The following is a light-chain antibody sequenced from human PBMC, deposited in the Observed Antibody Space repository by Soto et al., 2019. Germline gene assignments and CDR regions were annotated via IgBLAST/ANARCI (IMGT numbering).Light chain of an antibody. CDR3: QQYGSSRWT. J-gene: IGKJ1*01. CDR1: QSVSSSY. V-gene: IGKV3-20*01. CDR2: GAS. Sequence: IVMTQYPANRSVSPGGRATLSCRASQSVSSSYLAWYQQKPGQAPRLLIYGASSRATGIPDRFSGSGSGTNFTLTISRLQTEDFAVYYCQQYGSSRWTFGQGTKVDIK.